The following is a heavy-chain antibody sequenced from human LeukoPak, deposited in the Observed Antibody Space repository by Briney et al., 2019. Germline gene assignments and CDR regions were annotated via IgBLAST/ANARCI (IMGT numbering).Heavy chain of an antibody. CDR3: ARDLEVVVIQYYFEY. Sequence: GESLRLSCVAAHFTFSNYAMYWIRQAPGKGLEWVAVISYDGNEKYYADSVRGRFTISRDNSANTLYLQMNTLRAEDTAMYYCARDLEVVVIQYYFEYWGQGTLLSVSS. V-gene: IGHV3-30-3*01. D-gene: IGHD3-22*01. J-gene: IGHJ4*02. CDR1: HFTFSNYA. CDR2: ISYDGNEK.